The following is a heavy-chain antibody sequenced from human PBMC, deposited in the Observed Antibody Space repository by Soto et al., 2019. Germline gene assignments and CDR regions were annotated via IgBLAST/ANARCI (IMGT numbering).Heavy chain of an antibody. J-gene: IGHJ1*01. D-gene: IGHD6-13*01. CDR3: ARLYRDQQPALLSQY. CDR2: ISYDGSNK. V-gene: IGHV3-30-3*01. Sequence: QVQLVESGGGVVQPGRSLRLSCAASGFTFSSYAMHWVRQAPGKGLEWVAVISYDGSNKYYADSVEGRFTISRDNPKNTLSQQMNSLGADDTALYYSARLYRDQQPALLSQYWGQGTLVTVS. CDR1: GFTFSSYA.